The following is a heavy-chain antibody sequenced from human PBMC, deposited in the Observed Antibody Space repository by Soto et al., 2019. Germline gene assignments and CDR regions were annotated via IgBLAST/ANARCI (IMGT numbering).Heavy chain of an antibody. CDR3: ARDGGRCNWFDP. J-gene: IGHJ5*02. CDR1: GFTFSSYA. D-gene: IGHD3-3*01. CDR2: ISYDGSNK. Sequence: GGSLRLSCAASGFTFSSYAMHWVRQAPGKGLEWVAVISYDGSNKYYADSVKGRFTISRDNSKNTLYLQMNSLRAEDTAVYYCARDGGRCNWFDPWGQGTLVTVS. V-gene: IGHV3-30-3*01.